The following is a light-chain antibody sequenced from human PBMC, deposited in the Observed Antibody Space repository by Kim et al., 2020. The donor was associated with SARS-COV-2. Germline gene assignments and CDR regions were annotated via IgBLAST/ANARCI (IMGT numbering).Light chain of an antibody. CDR3: QRSYSTPRT. V-gene: IGKV1-39*01. J-gene: IGKJ1*01. CDR2: AAS. CDR1: QSISSY. Sequence: DIQMTQSPSSLSASVGDRVTITCRASQSISSYLDWYQRKPGKAPKLLIYAASSLQSGVPSRFSGSGSGTDFTLTISSLQPEDFATYYCQRSYSTPRTFGQGTKVDIK.